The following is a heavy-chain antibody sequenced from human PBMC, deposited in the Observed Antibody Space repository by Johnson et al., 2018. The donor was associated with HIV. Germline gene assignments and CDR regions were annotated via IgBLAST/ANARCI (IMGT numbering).Heavy chain of an antibody. V-gene: IGHV3-33*06. J-gene: IGHJ3*02. CDR3: AKDPMVAPPANAFYI. CDR1: GFTFSSYG. D-gene: IGHD2-15*01. CDR2: IWYDGSNK. Sequence: QMLLVESGGGVVQPGRSLRLSCAASGFTFSSYGMHWVRQAPGKGLEWVAVIWYDGSNKYYADSVKGRFTISRDNSKNTLYLQMNSLRAEDTAVYYCAKDPMVAPPANAFYIWGQGTMVTVSS.